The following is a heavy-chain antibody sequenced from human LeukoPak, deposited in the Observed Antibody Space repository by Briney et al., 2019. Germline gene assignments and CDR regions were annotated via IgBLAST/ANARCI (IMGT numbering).Heavy chain of an antibody. CDR1: GDCVSSNSAA. D-gene: IGHD3-22*01. CDR3: ARDQRGWYDSSGYYDY. J-gene: IGHJ4*02. Sequence: SQTLSLTCAISGDCVSSNSAAWNWIRQSPSRGLEWLGRTYYRSKWYNDYAVSVKSRITINPDTSKNQFSLQLNSVTPEDTAVYYCARDQRGWYDSSGYYDYWGQGTLVTVSS. V-gene: IGHV6-1*01. CDR2: TYYRSKWYN.